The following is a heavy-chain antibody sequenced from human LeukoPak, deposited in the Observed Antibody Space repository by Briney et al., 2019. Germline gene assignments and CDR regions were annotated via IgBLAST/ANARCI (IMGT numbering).Heavy chain of an antibody. CDR1: GYTFTGYY. J-gene: IGHJ4*02. CDR3: ASARYNWNPTHY. V-gene: IGHV1-2*02. Sequence: ASVKVSCRASGYTFTGYYMHWVRQAPGQGLEWLGWINPNSGGTNYAQKFQGRVTMTRDTSISTAYMELSRLRSDDTAVYYCASARYNWNPTHYWGQGTLVTVSS. CDR2: INPNSGGT. D-gene: IGHD1-20*01.